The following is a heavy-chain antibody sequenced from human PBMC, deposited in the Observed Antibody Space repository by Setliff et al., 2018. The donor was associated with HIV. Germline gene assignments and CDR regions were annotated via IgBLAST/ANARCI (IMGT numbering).Heavy chain of an antibody. Sequence: KASETLSLTCAVSASSISSDYCWGWIRQPPGKGLEWIGSTHHSGSTYYNPSLNSRVTISVDTSKNHFSLKLRSVTAADTAVYYCARHLLRGYIYIVFDYWGQGTLGTVSS. CDR1: ASSISSDYC. J-gene: IGHJ4*02. CDR3: ARHLLRGYIYIVFDY. V-gene: IGHV4-38-2*01. CDR2: THHSGST. D-gene: IGHD5-18*01.